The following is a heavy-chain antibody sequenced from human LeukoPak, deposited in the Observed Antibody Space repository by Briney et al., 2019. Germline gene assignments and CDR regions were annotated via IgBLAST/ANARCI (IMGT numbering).Heavy chain of an antibody. D-gene: IGHD3-10*02. CDR1: GFTVSSNY. Sequence: GGSLRLSCAASGFTVSSNYMSWVRQASGKGLEWVSVIYSGGSTYYADSVKGRFTISRDNSKNTLYLQMNSLRVEDTAVYYCAKEGTMSRWAFDIWGQGTMVTVSS. J-gene: IGHJ3*02. CDR3: AKEGTMSRWAFDI. CDR2: IYSGGST. V-gene: IGHV3-53*05.